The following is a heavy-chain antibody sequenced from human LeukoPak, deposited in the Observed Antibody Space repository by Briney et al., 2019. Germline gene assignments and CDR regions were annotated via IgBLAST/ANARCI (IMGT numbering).Heavy chain of an antibody. CDR2: TYYRSKWYN. CDR3: ARDLEDYVWGSYLFFDY. CDR1: GDSVSSNSAA. Sequence: SQTLSPTCAISGDSVSSNSAAWNWIRQSPSRGLEWLGRTYYRSKWYNDYAVSVKSRITINPDTSKNQFSLQLNSVTPEDTAVYYCARDLEDYVWGSYLFFDYWGHGTLVTVSS. V-gene: IGHV6-1*01. D-gene: IGHD3-16*02. J-gene: IGHJ4*01.